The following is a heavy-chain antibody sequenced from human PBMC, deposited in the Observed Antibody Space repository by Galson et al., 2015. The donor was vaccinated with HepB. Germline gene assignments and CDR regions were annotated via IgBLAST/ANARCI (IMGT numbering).Heavy chain of an antibody. CDR1: GFTFSDYY. D-gene: IGHD1-26*01. CDR3: ARGELTGNDAFDI. J-gene: IGHJ3*02. V-gene: IGHV3-11*06. CDR2: ISSSSSYT. Sequence: SLRLSCAASGFTFSDYYMSWIRQAPGKGLEWVSYISSSSSYTNYADSVKGRFTISRDNAKNSLYLQMNSLRAEDTAVYYCARGELTGNDAFDIWGQGTMVTVSS.